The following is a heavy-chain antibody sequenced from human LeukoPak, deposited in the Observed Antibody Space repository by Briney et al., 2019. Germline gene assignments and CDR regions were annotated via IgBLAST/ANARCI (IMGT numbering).Heavy chain of an antibody. D-gene: IGHD3-10*01. CDR2: IYYSGST. J-gene: IGHJ4*02. CDR1: GGPINSYY. V-gene: IGHV4-59*01. CDR3: AREASRAGTYYFDY. Sequence: PSDTLSLTCTVSGGPINSYYWSWIRQPPGKGLEWIVYIYYSGSTSYNPSLKSRVTISVDTSKNQFSLKLRSVTAADTAVYFCAREASRAGTYYFDYWGQGTLLTVSS.